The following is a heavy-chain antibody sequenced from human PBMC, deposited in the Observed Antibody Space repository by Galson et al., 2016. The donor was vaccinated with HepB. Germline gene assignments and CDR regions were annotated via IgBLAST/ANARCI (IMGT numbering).Heavy chain of an antibody. CDR2: IIPLSHTA. CDR3: ARGGPSNQALLFPEPLRT. Sequence: SVKVSCKASGGTFRNYRIDWVRQAPGQGLEWMGGIIPLSHTAYYAQKFQVRVAITADESTSSSYLEVSSLRSEDTAVYYCARGGPSNQALLFPEPLRTWGQGTLVTVSS. CDR1: GGTFRNYR. J-gene: IGHJ4*02. V-gene: IGHV1-69*13. D-gene: IGHD2-21*02.